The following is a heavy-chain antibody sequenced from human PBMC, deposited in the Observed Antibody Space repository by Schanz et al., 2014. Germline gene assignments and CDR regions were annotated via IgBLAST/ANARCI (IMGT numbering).Heavy chain of an antibody. Sequence: EVQLVESGGGLVQPGRSLRLSCAASGFTFDDYAMHWVRQAPGKGLEYVSGISWNSGTAVYADSVKGRFTISRDDSRNTVYLQMNSLRSEDTAVYYCARERGVRGGGVWKVNWFDPWGQGTLVTVSS. CDR3: ARERGVRGGGVWKVNWFDP. J-gene: IGHJ5*02. CDR2: ISWNSGTA. CDR1: GFTFDDYA. V-gene: IGHV3-9*01. D-gene: IGHD3-10*01.